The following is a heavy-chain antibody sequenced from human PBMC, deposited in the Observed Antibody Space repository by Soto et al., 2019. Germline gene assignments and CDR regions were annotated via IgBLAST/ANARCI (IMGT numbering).Heavy chain of an antibody. V-gene: IGHV3-23*01. CDR2: IFVSGGT. CDR3: AKGRLLLDY. CDR1: GFTFSTYA. Sequence: EVQLLDSGGGLVQPGGSLRLSCAASGFTFSTYAMTWVRQAPGKGLQVVSSIFVSGGTNYAASVKGRFIVSRDNSNNTLYLQMSSLRAEDTALYYCAKGRLLLDYWGRGTLVTVSS. D-gene: IGHD4-17*01. J-gene: IGHJ4*02.